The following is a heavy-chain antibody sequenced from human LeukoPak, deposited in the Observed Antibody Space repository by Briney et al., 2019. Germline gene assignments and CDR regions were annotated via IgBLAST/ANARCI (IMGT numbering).Heavy chain of an antibody. CDR2: ISGSGGSS. Sequence: PGGSLRLSCAASGFTFSSYAMSWVRQAPGKGLEWVSAISGSGGSSYYADSVKGRFTISRDNSKNTLYLQMNSLRAEDTAVYYCAKLEDYGGNSGYWGQGTLVTVSS. V-gene: IGHV3-23*01. D-gene: IGHD4-23*01. J-gene: IGHJ4*02. CDR1: GFTFSSYA. CDR3: AKLEDYGGNSGY.